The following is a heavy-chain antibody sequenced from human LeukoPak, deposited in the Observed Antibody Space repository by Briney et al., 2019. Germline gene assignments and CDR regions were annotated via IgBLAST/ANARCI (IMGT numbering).Heavy chain of an antibody. D-gene: IGHD3-3*01. CDR2: INPNSGGT. CDR1: GYTFTGYY. Sequence: ASVKVSCEASGYTFTGYYMHWVRQAPGQGLEWMGWINPNSGGTNYAQKFQGRVTMTRDTSISTAYMELSRLRSDDTAVYYCARVKDFWSGYYPRVKGLDAFDIWGQGTMVTVSS. J-gene: IGHJ3*02. CDR3: ARVKDFWSGYYPRVKGLDAFDI. V-gene: IGHV1-2*02.